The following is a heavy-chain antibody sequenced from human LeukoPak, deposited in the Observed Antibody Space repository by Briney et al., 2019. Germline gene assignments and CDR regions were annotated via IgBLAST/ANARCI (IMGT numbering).Heavy chain of an antibody. CDR3: ARVRKRDGYNPFDY. J-gene: IGHJ4*02. D-gene: IGHD5-24*01. CDR2: INSDGSST. V-gene: IGHV3-74*01. CDR1: GFTFSSYW. Sequence: GGSLRLSCAASGFTFSSYWMHWVRQAPGKGLVRVSRINSDGSSTSYADSVKGRFTISRDNAKNTLYLQMNSPRAEDTAVYYCARVRKRDGYNPFDYWGQGTLVTVSS.